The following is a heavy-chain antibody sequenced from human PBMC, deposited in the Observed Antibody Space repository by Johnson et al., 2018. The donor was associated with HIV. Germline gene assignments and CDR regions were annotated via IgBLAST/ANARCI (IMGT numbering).Heavy chain of an antibody. CDR1: GFTFSSYA. D-gene: IGHD5-18*01. V-gene: IGHV3-30-3*01. CDR2: ISYDGTKK. Sequence: QVQLVESGGGVVQPGRSLRLSCAASGFTFSSYAMHWVRQAPGKGLAWVAVISYDGTKKYYADSVKGRFTMSRDNSKNTIYLQTNSLRREDTAVYYCARGKAWIQSWDDAFDIWGQGTVVTVSS. J-gene: IGHJ3*02. CDR3: ARGKAWIQSWDDAFDI.